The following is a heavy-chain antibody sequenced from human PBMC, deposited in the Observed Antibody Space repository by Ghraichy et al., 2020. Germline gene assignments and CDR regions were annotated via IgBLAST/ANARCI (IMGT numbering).Heavy chain of an antibody. D-gene: IGHD3-22*01. CDR1: GGSFSGYY. Sequence: SETLSLTCAVYGGSFSGYYWSWIRQPPGKGLEWIGEINHSGSTNYNPSLKSRVTISVDTSKNQFSLKLSSVTAADTAVYYCARHRPSSMIVVVTTRWFDPWGQGTLVTVSS. J-gene: IGHJ5*02. V-gene: IGHV4-34*01. CDR2: INHSGST. CDR3: ARHRPSSMIVVVTTRWFDP.